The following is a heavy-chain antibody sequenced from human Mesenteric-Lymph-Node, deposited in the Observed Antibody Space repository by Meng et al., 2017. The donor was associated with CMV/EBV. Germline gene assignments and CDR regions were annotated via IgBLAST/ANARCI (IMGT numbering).Heavy chain of an antibody. D-gene: IGHD3-3*01. CDR2: ISSSGSTI. CDR3: VRDLNQNDFWSGYYVYYYYYGMDV. V-gene: IGHV3-48*03. Sequence: GESLKISCAASGFTFSSYEMNWVRQAPGKGLEWVSYISSSGSTIYYADSVKGRFTISRDNAKNSLYLQMNSLRAEDTAVYYCVRDLNQNDFWSGYYVYYYYYGMDVWGQGTTVTVSS. J-gene: IGHJ6*02. CDR1: GFTFSSYE.